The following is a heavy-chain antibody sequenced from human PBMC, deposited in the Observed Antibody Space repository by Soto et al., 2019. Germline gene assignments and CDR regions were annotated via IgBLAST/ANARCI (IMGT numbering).Heavy chain of an antibody. Sequence: GGSLRLSCAASGFTFDDYTMHWVRQAPGKGLEWVSLISWDGGSTYYADSVKGRFTISRDNSKNSLYLQMNSLRTEDTALYYCAKDSSGGVDFLEWLTFDYWGQGTLVTVSS. V-gene: IGHV3-43*01. J-gene: IGHJ4*02. CDR3: AKDSSGGVDFLEWLTFDY. CDR2: ISWDGGST. CDR1: GFTFDDYT. D-gene: IGHD3-3*01.